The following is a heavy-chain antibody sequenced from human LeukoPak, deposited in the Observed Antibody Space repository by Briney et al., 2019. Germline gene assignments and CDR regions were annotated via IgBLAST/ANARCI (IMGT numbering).Heavy chain of an antibody. CDR3: ARDPRKYCSSTSCYTFDY. Sequence: LPGGSLRLSCAASGFTFSSYAMHWVRQAPGKGLEWVAVISYDGSNKYYADSVKGRFTISRDNSKNTLNLQMNSLRAEDTAVYYCARDPRKYCSSTSCYTFDYWGQGTLVTVSS. CDR2: ISYDGSNK. CDR1: GFTFSSYA. J-gene: IGHJ4*02. D-gene: IGHD2-2*02. V-gene: IGHV3-30-3*01.